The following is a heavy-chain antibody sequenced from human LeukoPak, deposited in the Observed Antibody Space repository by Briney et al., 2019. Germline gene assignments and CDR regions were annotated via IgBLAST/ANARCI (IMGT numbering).Heavy chain of an antibody. V-gene: IGHV4-59*01. CDR2: IYYSGST. D-gene: IGHD3-9*01. J-gene: IGHJ4*02. CDR3: ARGNFDWLMAPAGFDY. CDR1: GGSFSGYY. Sequence: PSETLSLTCAVYGGSFSGYYWSWIRQPPGKGLEWIGYIYYSGSTNYNPSLKSRVTISVDTSKNQFSLKLSSVTAADTAVYYCARGNFDWLMAPAGFDYWGQGTLVTVSS.